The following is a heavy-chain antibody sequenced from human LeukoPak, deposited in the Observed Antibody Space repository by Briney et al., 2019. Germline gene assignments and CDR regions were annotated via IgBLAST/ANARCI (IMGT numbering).Heavy chain of an antibody. CDR2: INPSGGST. CDR1: GYTFTSYY. Sequence: ASVKVSCKASGYTFTSYYMHWVRQAPGQGLEWMGIINPSGGSTSYAQKFQGRVTMTRDTSKNQFSLKLSSVTAADTAVYYCARGDSSSSLGYWGQGTLVTVSS. D-gene: IGHD6-6*01. V-gene: IGHV1-46*01. J-gene: IGHJ4*02. CDR3: ARGDSSSSLGY.